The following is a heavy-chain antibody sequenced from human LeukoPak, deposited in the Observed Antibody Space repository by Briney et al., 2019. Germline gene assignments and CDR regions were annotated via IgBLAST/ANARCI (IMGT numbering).Heavy chain of an antibody. CDR3: AKDDGYDSSGYYEEPLGY. V-gene: IGHV3-23*01. J-gene: IGHJ4*02. CDR2: ISGSGGST. CDR1: GFTFSSYA. D-gene: IGHD3-22*01. Sequence: GGSLRLSCAASGFTFSSYAMSWVRQAPGKGLEWVSAISGSGGSTYYADSVKGRFTISRDNSKNTLYLQMNSLRAEDTAVYYCAKDDGYDSSGYYEEPLGYWGQGTLVTISS.